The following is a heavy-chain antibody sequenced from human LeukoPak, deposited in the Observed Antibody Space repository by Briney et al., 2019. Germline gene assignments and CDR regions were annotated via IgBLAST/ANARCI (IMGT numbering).Heavy chain of an antibody. V-gene: IGHV1-2*02. Sequence: ASVKVSCKASGYTFTGYYMHWVRQAPGQGLEWMGWINLNSRGTNYAQKFQGRVTMTRDTSISTAYMELSRLRSDDTAVYYCARSPHILTGENFDYWGQGTLVTVSS. CDR1: GYTFTGYY. CDR3: ARSPHILTGENFDY. CDR2: INLNSRGT. J-gene: IGHJ4*02. D-gene: IGHD3-9*01.